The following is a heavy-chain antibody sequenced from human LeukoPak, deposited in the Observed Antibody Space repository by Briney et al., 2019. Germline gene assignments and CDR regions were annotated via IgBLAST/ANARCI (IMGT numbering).Heavy chain of an antibody. D-gene: IGHD3-22*01. CDR2: INPNSGGT. Sequence: ASVKVSCKASGYTFTGYYMHWVRQAPGQGLEWMGWINPNSGGTNYAQKFQGWVTMTRDTSISTAYMELSRLRSDDTAVYYCARGDSSGYYRKDCRFFDYWGQGTLVTVSS. CDR3: ARGDSSGYYRKDCRFFDY. J-gene: IGHJ4*02. V-gene: IGHV1-2*04. CDR1: GYTFTGYY.